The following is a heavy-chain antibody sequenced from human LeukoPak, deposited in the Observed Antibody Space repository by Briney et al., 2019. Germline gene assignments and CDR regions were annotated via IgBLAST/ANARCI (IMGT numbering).Heavy chain of an antibody. CDR1: GSSLSAYE. J-gene: IGHJ4*02. D-gene: IGHD2-21*01. V-gene: IGHV3-48*03. CDR2: INTGVRSA. Sequence: GGSLRLSCIGYGSSLSAYEFNWVRQAPGKGLEWISYINTGVRSAYYAGSVKGRFTISRDDANSAVHLEMNSLRAEDTAIYYCARETLNCGGDCFDYWGQGALVTVST. CDR3: ARETLNCGGDCFDY.